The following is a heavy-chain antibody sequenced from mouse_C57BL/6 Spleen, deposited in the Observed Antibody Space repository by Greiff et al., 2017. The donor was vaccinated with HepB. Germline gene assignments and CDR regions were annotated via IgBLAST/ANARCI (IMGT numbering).Heavy chain of an antibody. Sequence: QVQLQQSGPELVKPGASVKISCKASGYAFSSSWMNWVKQRPGKGLEWIGRIYPGDGDTNYNGKFTGKATLTADKSSSTAYMQLSSLTSEDSAVYFCARWGPDYDYWYFDVWGTGTTVTVSS. CDR3: ARWGPDYDYWYFDV. CDR2: IYPGDGDT. J-gene: IGHJ1*03. CDR1: GYAFSSSW. V-gene: IGHV1-82*01. D-gene: IGHD1-1*01.